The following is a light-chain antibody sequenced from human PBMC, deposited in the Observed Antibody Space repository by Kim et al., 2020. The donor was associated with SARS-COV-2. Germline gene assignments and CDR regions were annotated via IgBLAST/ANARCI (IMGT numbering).Light chain of an antibody. CDR1: SLSTYY. V-gene: IGLV3-19*01. CDR2: GRN. J-gene: IGLJ2*01. Sequence: SSELTQDPAVSVALGQTVRITCQGDSLSTYYATWYQQKPRQAPVIVIYGRNNRPSGIPDRFSGSTSGNTASLTISGAQAEDEADFYCQSRDSGGNVVFGGGTQVTVL. CDR3: QSRDSGGNVV.